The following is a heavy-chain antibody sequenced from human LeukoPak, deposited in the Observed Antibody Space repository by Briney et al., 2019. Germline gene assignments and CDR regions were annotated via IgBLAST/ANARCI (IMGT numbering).Heavy chain of an antibody. D-gene: IGHD3-10*01. J-gene: IGHJ5*02. CDR2: IYYSGST. CDR1: GGSISSGGYY. Sequence: SETLSLTCTVSGGSISSGGYYWSWIRQHPGKGLEWIGYIYYSGSTYYNPSLKSRVTISVDTSKNQFSLKLSSVTAADTAVYYCASGRMARGVYCWFDPWGQGTLVTVSS. CDR3: ASGRMARGVYCWFDP. V-gene: IGHV4-31*03.